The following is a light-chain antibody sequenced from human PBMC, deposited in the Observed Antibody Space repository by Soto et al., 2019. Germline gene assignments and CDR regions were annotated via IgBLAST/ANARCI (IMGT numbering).Light chain of an antibody. CDR2: GAS. Sequence: EIVLTQSPGTLSLSPGERATLTCRASQRVSSSYLAWYQQRPGQAPRLLMYGASSRATGIPDRFSGSGSGTDFTLTISRLEPEDFAVYYWPQYGSSFWTFGQGTKVEIK. CDR3: PQYGSSFWT. V-gene: IGKV3-20*01. CDR1: QRVSSSY. J-gene: IGKJ1*01.